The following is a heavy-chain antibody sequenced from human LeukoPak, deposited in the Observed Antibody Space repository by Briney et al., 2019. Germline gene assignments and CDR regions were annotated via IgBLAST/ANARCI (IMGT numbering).Heavy chain of an antibody. CDR1: GFTFNSYA. V-gene: IGHV3-23*01. Sequence: GGSLRLSCAASGFTFNSYAMSWVRQAPGKGLEWVSAISGSGGSTYYADSVKGRFTISRDNSKNTLYLQMNSLRAEDTAVYYCAKDRNTMVRGVIKGFDYWGQGTLVTVSS. CDR2: ISGSGGST. D-gene: IGHD3-10*01. J-gene: IGHJ4*02. CDR3: AKDRNTMVRGVIKGFDY.